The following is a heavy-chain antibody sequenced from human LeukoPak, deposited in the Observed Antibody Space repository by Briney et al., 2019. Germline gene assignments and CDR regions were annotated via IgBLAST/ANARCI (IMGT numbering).Heavy chain of an antibody. V-gene: IGHV1-2*02. D-gene: IGHD3-16*02. J-gene: IGHJ5*02. CDR1: GYTFTGYY. Sequence: ASVKVSCKASGYTFTGYYMHWVRQAPGQGLEWMGWINPNSGGTNYAQKFQGRVTMTRDTSISTAYMELSRLRSGDTAVYYCARGQIMITFGGVIVTVWFDPWGQGTLVTVSS. CDR2: INPNSGGT. CDR3: ARGQIMITFGGVIVTVWFDP.